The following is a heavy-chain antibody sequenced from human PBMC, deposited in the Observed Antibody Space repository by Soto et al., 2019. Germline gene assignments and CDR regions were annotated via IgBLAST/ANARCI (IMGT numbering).Heavy chain of an antibody. V-gene: IGHV2-5*02. D-gene: IGHD2-8*01. CDR1: GFSLSTSGVG. J-gene: IGHJ1*01. Sequence: GSGPTLVNPTQTLTLTCTFSGFSLSTSGVGVGWIRQPPGKALWWLARIYWGDDRHDSASLKRSLTITKDTSXNQVVLTMTNTEPVDTATYYWAHRRPHYCTNGDCDTGDYFQTWGQGTPVSVSP. CDR2: IYWGDDR. CDR3: AHRRPHYCTNGDCDTGDYFQT.